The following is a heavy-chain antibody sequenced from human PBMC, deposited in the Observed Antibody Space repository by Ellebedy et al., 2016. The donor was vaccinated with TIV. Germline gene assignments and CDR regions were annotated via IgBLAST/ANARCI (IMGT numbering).Heavy chain of an antibody. CDR2: IYYSGST. Sequence: SETLSLTCTVSGNPTSGYYWSWIRQSPGKGLEWIGYIYYSGSTNYNPSLKSRVTISVDTSKNQFSLKVSSVTAADTAVYYCARRWEYGDYAGNWFDPWGQGTLVTVSS. J-gene: IGHJ5*02. V-gene: IGHV4-59*08. D-gene: IGHD4-17*01. CDR1: GNPTSGYY. CDR3: ARRWEYGDYAGNWFDP.